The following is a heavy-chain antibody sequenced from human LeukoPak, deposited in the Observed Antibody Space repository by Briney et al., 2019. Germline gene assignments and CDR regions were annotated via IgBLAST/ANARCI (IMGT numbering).Heavy chain of an antibody. Sequence: SCKASGFTFSNYGMHWVRQAPGKGLEWVADIWYDGSNKYYADSLKGRFTISRDNSKNTMYLQMNSLRAEDTAVYYCARDRCSGGSCHNDWYFDLWGRGTLVTVSS. J-gene: IGHJ2*01. CDR2: IWYDGSNK. CDR1: GFTFSNYG. D-gene: IGHD2-15*01. CDR3: ARDRCSGGSCHNDWYFDL. V-gene: IGHV3-33*01.